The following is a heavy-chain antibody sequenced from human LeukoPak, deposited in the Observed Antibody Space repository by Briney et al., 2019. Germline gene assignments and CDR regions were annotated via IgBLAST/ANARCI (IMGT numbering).Heavy chain of an antibody. CDR1: GFTFSSYA. D-gene: IGHD5-18*01. Sequence: GSLRLSCAASGFTFSSYAMSWIRQPPGKGLEWIGEINHSGSTNYNPSLKSRVTISVDTSKNQFSLKLSSVTAADTAVYYCARGGGYSYGYLRVLDYWGQGTLVTVSS. CDR2: INHSGST. J-gene: IGHJ4*02. V-gene: IGHV4-34*01. CDR3: ARGGGYSYGYLRVLDY.